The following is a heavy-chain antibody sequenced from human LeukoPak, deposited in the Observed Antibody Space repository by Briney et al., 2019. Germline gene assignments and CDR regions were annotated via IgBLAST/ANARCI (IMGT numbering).Heavy chain of an antibody. CDR1: GFTFDDYA. CDR2: ISWNSGSI. Sequence: PGRSLRLSCAASGFTFDDYAMHWVRQAPGKGLEWVSGISWNSGSIGYADSVKGRFTISRDNAKNSLYLQMNSLRAEDTAVYYCARDHEWELTVQHWGQGTLVTVSS. D-gene: IGHD1-26*01. V-gene: IGHV3-9*01. CDR3: ARDHEWELTVQH. J-gene: IGHJ1*01.